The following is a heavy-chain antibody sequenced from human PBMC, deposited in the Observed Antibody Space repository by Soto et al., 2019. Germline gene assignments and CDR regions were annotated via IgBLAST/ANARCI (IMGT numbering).Heavy chain of an antibody. Sequence: QVQLVQSGAEVKKPGSSVKVSCKASGGTFSSYAISWVRQAPGQGLEWMGGIIPIFGTANYAQKFQGRVTITADESTSTAYMELSSLRSEDTAVYCCASGVRSGWYDKGYYYDGMDVWGQGTTVTVSS. J-gene: IGHJ6*02. D-gene: IGHD6-19*01. CDR1: GGTFSSYA. CDR3: ASGVRSGWYDKGYYYDGMDV. CDR2: IIPIFGTA. V-gene: IGHV1-69*12.